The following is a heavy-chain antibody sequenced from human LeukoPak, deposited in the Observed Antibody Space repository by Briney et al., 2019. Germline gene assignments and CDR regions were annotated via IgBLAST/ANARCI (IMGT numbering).Heavy chain of an antibody. CDR3: AREVTYGSGSIGSLNWFDP. CDR1: GYTFTGYY. J-gene: IGHJ5*02. V-gene: IGHV1-2*04. Sequence: GASVKVSCKASGYTFTGYYMHWVRQAPGQGLEWMGWINPNSGGTNYAQKFQGWVTMTRDTSISTAYMELSRLRSDDTAVYYCAREVTYGSGSIGSLNWFDPWGQGTLVTVSS. CDR2: INPNSGGT. D-gene: IGHD3-10*01.